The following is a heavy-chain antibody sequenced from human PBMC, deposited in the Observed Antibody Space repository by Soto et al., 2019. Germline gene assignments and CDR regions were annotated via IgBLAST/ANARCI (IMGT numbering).Heavy chain of an antibody. V-gene: IGHV6-1*01. D-gene: IGHD6-19*01. J-gene: IGHJ6*02. Sequence: PSQTLSLTCAISVDSVSSNSAAWNWIRQSPSRGLEWLGRTYYRSKWYNDYAVSVKSRITINPDTSKNQFSLQLNSVTPEDTAVYYCARAPRMDSSGWYYYYGMDVWGQGTTVTVSS. CDR2: TYYRSKWYN. CDR1: VDSVSSNSAA. CDR3: ARAPRMDSSGWYYYYGMDV.